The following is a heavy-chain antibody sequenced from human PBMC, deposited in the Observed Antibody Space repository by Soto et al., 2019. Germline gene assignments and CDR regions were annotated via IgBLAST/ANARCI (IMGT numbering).Heavy chain of an antibody. J-gene: IGHJ4*02. Sequence: GGSLRLSCAASGFTITNAWMNWVRQGPGKGLEWVGRIKTKSEGERTDYAAPVEGRFSISRDDSKNTLYLYMNSLKSDDTAMYYCTTGSVEGYWGQGTLVTVS. D-gene: IGHD1-1*01. V-gene: IGHV3-15*07. CDR2: IKTKSEGERT. CDR1: GFTITNAW. CDR3: TTGSVEGY.